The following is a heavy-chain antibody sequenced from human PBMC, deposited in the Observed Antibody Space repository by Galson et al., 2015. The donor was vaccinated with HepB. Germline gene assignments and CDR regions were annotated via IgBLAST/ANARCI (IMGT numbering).Heavy chain of an antibody. CDR3: ARHESESRTYAADN. J-gene: IGHJ4*02. D-gene: IGHD3-16*01. CDR2: FYYTGNT. Sequence: ETLSLTCTVSGGSISSSSYYWGWLRQPPGKGLEWIGSFYYTGNTHYNPSLKSRVTISGDTSKNQFSLKLNSVTAADTAVYYCARHESESRTYAADNWGQGTLVTVSS. V-gene: IGHV4-39*01. CDR1: GGSISSSSYY.